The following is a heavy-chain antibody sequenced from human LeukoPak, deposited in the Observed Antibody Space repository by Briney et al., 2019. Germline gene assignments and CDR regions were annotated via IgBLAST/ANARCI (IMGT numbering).Heavy chain of an antibody. Sequence: GGSLRLSCAASGFTFSSYEMNWVRQAPGKGLEWVSYISSSGSTIYYADSVKGRFTISRDNAKNSLYLQMNSLRAEDTAVYYCARATMVRGVIKASDYWGQGTLVTVSS. V-gene: IGHV3-48*03. CDR2: ISSSGSTI. D-gene: IGHD3-10*01. CDR3: ARATMVRGVIKASDY. CDR1: GFTFSSYE. J-gene: IGHJ4*02.